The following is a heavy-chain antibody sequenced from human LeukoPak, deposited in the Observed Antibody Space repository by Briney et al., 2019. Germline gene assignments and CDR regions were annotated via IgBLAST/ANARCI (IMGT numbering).Heavy chain of an antibody. Sequence: PGGSLRLSCAASGFTVSSNYMSWVRQAPGKGLEWVSVIYSGGSTYYADSVKGRFTISRDNSKNTLYLQMNSLRAEDTAVYYCASSINPRFGELLTPDDYWGQGTLVTVSS. CDR3: ASSINPRFGELLTPDDY. V-gene: IGHV3-66*01. D-gene: IGHD3-10*01. J-gene: IGHJ4*02. CDR2: IYSGGST. CDR1: GFTVSSNY.